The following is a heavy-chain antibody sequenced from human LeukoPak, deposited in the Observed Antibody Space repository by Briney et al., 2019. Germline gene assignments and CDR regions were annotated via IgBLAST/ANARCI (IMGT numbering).Heavy chain of an antibody. J-gene: IGHJ6*03. CDR3: ARDTGYCSSTSCYRYYYYYMDV. D-gene: IGHD2-2*01. V-gene: IGHV1-2*02. CDR1: GYTFTGYY. CDR2: INPNSGGT. Sequence: ASVKVSCKASGYTFTGYYMHWVRQAPGQGLEWMGWINPNSGGTNYAQKFQGRVTMTRDTSISTAYMELSRLRSDDTAVYYCARDTGYCSSTSCYRYYYYYMDVWGKGTTVTVSS.